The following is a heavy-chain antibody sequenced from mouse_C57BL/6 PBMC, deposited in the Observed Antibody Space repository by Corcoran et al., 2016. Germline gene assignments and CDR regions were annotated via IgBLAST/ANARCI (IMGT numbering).Heavy chain of an antibody. J-gene: IGHJ3*01. D-gene: IGHD2-3*01. CDR1: GYTFTTSG. V-gene: IGHV9-3*01. CDR2: INTYSGVP. Sequence: QIQFVQSGPELKKPGETVKISCKASGYTFTTSGMSWVKQAPGKGLKWMGWINTYSGVPTYADDFKGRFAFSLETSASTAYLQINNLKNEDTATYFCADDGYYDRCAYWGQGTLVTVSA. CDR3: ADDGYYDRCAY.